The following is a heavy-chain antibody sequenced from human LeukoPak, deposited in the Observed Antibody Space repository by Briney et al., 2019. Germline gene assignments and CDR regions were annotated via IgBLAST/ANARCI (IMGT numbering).Heavy chain of an antibody. J-gene: IGHJ4*02. Sequence: GGSLRLSCAASGFTFSNYGMHWVRQAPGKGLEWAAAISYDGSDKYYADSVKGRFTISRDNSKKTLYLQMNSLRAEDTAVYYCASAYSNSSWGVAWDYWGQGTLVTVSS. CDR1: GFTFSNYG. D-gene: IGHD6-6*01. CDR2: ISYDGSDK. CDR3: ASAYSNSSWGVAWDY. V-gene: IGHV3-30*03.